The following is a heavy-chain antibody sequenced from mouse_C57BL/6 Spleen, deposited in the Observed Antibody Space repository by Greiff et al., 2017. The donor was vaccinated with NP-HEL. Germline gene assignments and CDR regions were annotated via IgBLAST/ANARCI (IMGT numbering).Heavy chain of an antibody. CDR1: GYAFSSSW. CDR3: TRFIPQGYFDV. Sequence: VKLVESGPELVKPGASVKISCKASGYAFSSSWMNWVKQRPGKGLEWIGRIYPGDGDTNYNGKFKGKATLTADKSSSTAYMQLSSLTSEDSAVYFCTRFIPQGYFDVWGTGTTVTVSS. V-gene: IGHV1-82*01. CDR2: IYPGDGDT. D-gene: IGHD1-1*01. J-gene: IGHJ1*03.